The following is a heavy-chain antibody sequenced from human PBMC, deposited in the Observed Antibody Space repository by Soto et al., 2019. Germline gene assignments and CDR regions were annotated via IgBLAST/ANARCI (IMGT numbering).Heavy chain of an antibody. D-gene: IGHD2-21*01. V-gene: IGHV4-39*01. CDR2: GYQSGNT. CDR3: ASHALQNEFAF. J-gene: IGHJ4*02. Sequence: SETLRVTCSVSGVSISSSSHYWAWVRQAPGQGLEWLGSGYQSGNTFYNPSLRNRVAVSVDTSTNQISLRVKSVTAADTGVYFGASHALQNEFAFRGQGTPVTVSS. CDR1: GVSISSSSHY.